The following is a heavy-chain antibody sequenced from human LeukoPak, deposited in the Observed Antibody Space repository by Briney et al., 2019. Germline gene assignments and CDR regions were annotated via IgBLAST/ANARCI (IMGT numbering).Heavy chain of an antibody. J-gene: IGHJ4*02. CDR2: ISGSGGST. D-gene: IGHD6-19*01. CDR1: GFTFSSYA. V-gene: IGHV3-23*01. Sequence: GGSLRLSCAASGFTFSSYALSWVRQAPGKGLEWVSTISGSGGSTFYADSVKGRFTISRDNSKSTLYLQMNSLRAEDTAVYYCAEAAGSLAGHFDYWGQGTLVTVSS. CDR3: AEAAGSLAGHFDY.